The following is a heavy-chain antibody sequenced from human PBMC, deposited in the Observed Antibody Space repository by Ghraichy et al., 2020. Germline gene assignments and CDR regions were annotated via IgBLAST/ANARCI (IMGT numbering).Heavy chain of an antibody. Sequence: SGPTLVKPTETLTLTCAFSGFSLSTTGMSVSWIRQPAGKALEWLGRIDWDGDRLYSAPLKTRLAISKDTSKSQVVLTMTNMDPRDTATYYCALGGRLQCSGGTCFGLNWFDPWGHGTPVTVYS. J-gene: IGHJ5*02. CDR3: ALGGRLQCSGGTCFGLNWFDP. CDR2: IDWDGDR. V-gene: IGHV2-70*17. D-gene: IGHD2-15*01. CDR1: GFSLSTTGMS.